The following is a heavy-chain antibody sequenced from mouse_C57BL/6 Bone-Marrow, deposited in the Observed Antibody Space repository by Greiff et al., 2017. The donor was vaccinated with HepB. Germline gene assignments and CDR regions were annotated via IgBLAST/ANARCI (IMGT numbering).Heavy chain of an antibody. J-gene: IGHJ1*03. D-gene: IGHD2-3*01. V-gene: IGHV5-4*03. Sequence: EVKLMESGGGLVKPGGSLKLSCAASGFTFSSYAMSWVRQTPEKRLEWVATISDGGSYTYYPDNVKGRFTISRDNAKNNLYLQMSHLKSEDTAMYYCARGGFYDGYYWYFDVWGTGTTVTVSS. CDR2: ISDGGSYT. CDR3: ARGGFYDGYYWYFDV. CDR1: GFTFSSYA.